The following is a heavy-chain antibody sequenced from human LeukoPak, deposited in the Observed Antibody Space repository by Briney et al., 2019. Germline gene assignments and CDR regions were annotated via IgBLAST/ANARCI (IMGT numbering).Heavy chain of an antibody. CDR3: ARAWGSGSYSFDP. J-gene: IGHJ5*02. Sequence: PSETLSLTCAVYGGSFSGYYWSWIRQPPGKGLEWIGEINHSGSTNYNPSLKSRVTISVDTSKNQFSLKLSSVTAADTAVYYCARAWGSGSYSFDPWGQGTLVTVSS. V-gene: IGHV4-34*01. CDR1: GGSFSGYY. CDR2: INHSGST. D-gene: IGHD1-26*01.